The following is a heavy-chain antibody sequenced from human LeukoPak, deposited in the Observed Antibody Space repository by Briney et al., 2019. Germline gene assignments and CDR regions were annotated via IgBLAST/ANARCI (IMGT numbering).Heavy chain of an antibody. V-gene: IGHV3-23*01. CDR3: AKRVPYSSSWPSLDY. J-gene: IGHJ4*02. CDR1: GCTFSSYG. Sequence: GGSLRLSCAASGCTFSSYGKSWVRQAPGKGLKWVSAISDSGGNSNYADSVKGRFTISRDNSKNTLFLQMNSLRGEDTAVYYCAKRVPYSSSWPSLDYWGQGTLVTVSS. CDR2: ISDSGGNS. D-gene: IGHD6-13*01.